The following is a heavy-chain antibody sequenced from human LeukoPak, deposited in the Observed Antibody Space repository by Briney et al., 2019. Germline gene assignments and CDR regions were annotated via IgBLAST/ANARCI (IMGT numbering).Heavy chain of an antibody. J-gene: IGHJ6*03. D-gene: IGHD3-10*01. Sequence: SSETLSLTXAVYGGSFCGYYWSWIRQPPGKGLEWIGEINHSGSTNYNPSLKSRVTISVDTSKNQFSLKLSSVTAADTAVYYCARGLGYGSGSYYNVGGYYYYMDVWGKGTTVTVSS. CDR3: ARGLGYGSGSYYNVGGYYYYMDV. V-gene: IGHV4-34*01. CDR2: INHSGST. CDR1: GGSFCGYY.